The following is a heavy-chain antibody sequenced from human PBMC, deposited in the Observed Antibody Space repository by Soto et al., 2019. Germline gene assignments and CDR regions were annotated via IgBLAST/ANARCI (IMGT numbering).Heavy chain of an antibody. CDR2: IYPGDSDT. D-gene: IGHD6-13*01. CDR3: ARHGSSSREYYYYYGMDV. Sequence: LKKSRKGFWYSFTRYWVGWVRPMAGEGLEWMGIIYPGDSDTRYSPSFQGQVTISADKSISTAYLQWSSLKASDTAMYYCARHGSSSREYYYYYGMDVWGQGTTVTVSS. J-gene: IGHJ6*02. V-gene: IGHV5-51*01. CDR1: WYSFTRYW.